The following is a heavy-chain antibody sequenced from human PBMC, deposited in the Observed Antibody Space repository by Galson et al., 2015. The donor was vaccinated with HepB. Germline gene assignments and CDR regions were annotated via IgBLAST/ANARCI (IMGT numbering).Heavy chain of an antibody. J-gene: IGHJ5*02. Sequence: SVKVSCKASGGTFSSYAISWVRQAPGQGLEWMGGIIPIFGTANYAQKFQGRVTITADESTSTAYMELSSLRSEDTAVYYCARGEGIAAAGHRFRFDPWGQGTLVTVSS. D-gene: IGHD6-13*01. V-gene: IGHV1-69*13. CDR1: GGTFSSYA. CDR2: IIPIFGTA. CDR3: ARGEGIAAAGHRFRFDP.